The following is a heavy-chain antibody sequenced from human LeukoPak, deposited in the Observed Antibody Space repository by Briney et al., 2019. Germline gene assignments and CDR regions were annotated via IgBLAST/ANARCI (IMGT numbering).Heavy chain of an antibody. D-gene: IGHD2-21*02. V-gene: IGHV4-61*02. CDR2: IHTSGYT. J-gene: IGHJ3*02. CDR3: AREGEGVVTAIPVLGAFDI. Sequence: SETLSLTCVVSGGSTNTDDYYISWIRQPAGKGLEWIGRIHTSGYTNYNPSLKSRVTISVDTSKNQFSLKLSSVTPADTAVYYCAREGEGVVTAIPVLGAFDIWGQGTMVTVSS. CDR1: GGSTNTDDYY.